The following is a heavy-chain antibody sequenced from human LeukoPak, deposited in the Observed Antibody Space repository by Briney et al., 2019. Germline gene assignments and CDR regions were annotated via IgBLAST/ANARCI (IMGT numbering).Heavy chain of an antibody. D-gene: IGHD6-13*01. CDR2: INPSGGST. J-gene: IGHJ6*03. V-gene: IGHV1-46*01. CDR1: GYTFTNYY. Sequence: ASVKVSCKASGYTFTNYYIHWVRQAPGQGLECMGIINPSGGSTSYAQKFQGRVTMTRDTSISTAYMELSRLRSDDTAVYYCARDRGLDIAAAGKFRHYYYYMDVWGKGTTVTVSS. CDR3: ARDRGLDIAAAGKFRHYYYYMDV.